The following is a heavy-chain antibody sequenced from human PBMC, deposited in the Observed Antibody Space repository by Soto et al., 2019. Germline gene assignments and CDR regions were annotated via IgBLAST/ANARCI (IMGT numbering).Heavy chain of an antibody. CDR3: AKGVLRYFDWLLFD. V-gene: IGHV3-30*18. J-gene: IGHJ4*02. CDR1: GFTFSTYG. CDR2: ISYDGSNE. Sequence: GALRLSCAASGFTFSTYGMHWVRQAPGKGLEWVAVISYDGSNEYYADSVKGRFTISRDNSKNTLYLQMNSLRTEDTAVYYCAKGVLRYFDWLLFDWGPGTLVTVSS. D-gene: IGHD3-9*01.